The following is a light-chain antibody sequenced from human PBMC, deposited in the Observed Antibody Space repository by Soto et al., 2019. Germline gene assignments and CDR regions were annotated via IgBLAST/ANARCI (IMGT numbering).Light chain of an antibody. J-gene: IGKJ1*01. CDR2: GAS. V-gene: IGKV3-15*01. Sequence: EVVMTQSPATLSVSPGERATLSCRASQSVTTNMAWYQQKPGQAPRLLIYGASTRATGIPARFSGSGSGTDFTLTISSLQSEEFAVYYCQQYNNWAPWTFGQGTKVEIK. CDR1: QSVTTN. CDR3: QQYNNWAPWT.